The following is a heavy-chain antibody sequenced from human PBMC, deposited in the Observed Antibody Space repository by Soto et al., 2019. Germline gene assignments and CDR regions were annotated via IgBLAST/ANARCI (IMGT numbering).Heavy chain of an antibody. CDR1: GGTFSSYT. CDR3: ASAQGADVVVPAAREILGDWFDP. D-gene: IGHD2-2*01. CDR2: IIPILGIA. J-gene: IGHJ5*02. V-gene: IGHV1-69*02. Sequence: ASVKVSCKASGGTFSSYTISWVRQAPGQGLEWMGRIIPILGIANYAQKFQGRVTITADKSTSTAYMELSSLRSEDTAVYYCASAQGADVVVPAAREILGDWFDPWGQGTLVTVSS.